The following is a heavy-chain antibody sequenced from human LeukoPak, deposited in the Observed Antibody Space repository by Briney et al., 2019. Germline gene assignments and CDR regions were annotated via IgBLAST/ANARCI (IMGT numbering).Heavy chain of an antibody. V-gene: IGHV1-8*01. Sequence: ASVKVSCKPSGYTFTNYDINWVRQATGQGLEWMGWMNPNSGNTGYAQKFQGRVTMTRNTAISTAYMELSSLRSEDTAVYYCARWGRLAASGIRGMDVWRQGTTVTASS. D-gene: IGHD6-13*01. CDR3: ARWGRLAASGIRGMDV. J-gene: IGHJ6*02. CDR1: GYTFTNYD. CDR2: MNPNSGNT.